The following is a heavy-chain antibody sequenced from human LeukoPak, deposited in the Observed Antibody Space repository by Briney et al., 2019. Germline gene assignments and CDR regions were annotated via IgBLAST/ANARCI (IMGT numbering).Heavy chain of an antibody. CDR1: GYTFTSYD. CDR3: ARGVHLSSYYDFWSGYYTNDAFDI. J-gene: IGHJ3*02. Sequence: GASVKVSCKASGYTFTSYDINWVRQATGQGLEWMGWMKPNSGNTGYAQKFQGRVTMTRNTSISTAYMELSSLRSEDTAVYYCARGVHLSSYYDFWSGYYTNDAFDIWGQGTMVTVSS. V-gene: IGHV1-8*01. D-gene: IGHD3-3*01. CDR2: MKPNSGNT.